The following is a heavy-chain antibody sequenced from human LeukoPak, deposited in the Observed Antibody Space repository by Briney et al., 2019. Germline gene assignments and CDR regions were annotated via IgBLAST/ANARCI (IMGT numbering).Heavy chain of an antibody. Sequence: GGSLRLSCAASGFTFDDYAMHWVRQAPGKGLEGVSGISWNSGSIGYADSVKGRFTISRDNAKNSLYLQMNSLRAEDTALYYCAKDLHRYYYGSGGFDYWGQGTLVTVSS. CDR3: AKDLHRYYYGSGGFDY. CDR1: GFTFDDYA. D-gene: IGHD3-10*01. V-gene: IGHV3-9*01. CDR2: ISWNSGSI. J-gene: IGHJ4*02.